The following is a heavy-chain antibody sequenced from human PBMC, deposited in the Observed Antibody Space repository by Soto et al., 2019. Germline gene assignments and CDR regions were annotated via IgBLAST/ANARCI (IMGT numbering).Heavy chain of an antibody. CDR2: INPNSGGT. Sequence: QVQLVQSGAEVKKPGASVKVSCKASGYTFTGYYMHWVRQAPGQGLEWMGWINPNSGGTNYAQKFQGRVTMTRDTSISTAYMELSRLRSDDTAVYYCARRGYDSSGYYGDWFDPWGQGTLVTVSS. CDR1: GYTFTGYY. V-gene: IGHV1-2*02. CDR3: ARRGYDSSGYYGDWFDP. D-gene: IGHD3-22*01. J-gene: IGHJ5*02.